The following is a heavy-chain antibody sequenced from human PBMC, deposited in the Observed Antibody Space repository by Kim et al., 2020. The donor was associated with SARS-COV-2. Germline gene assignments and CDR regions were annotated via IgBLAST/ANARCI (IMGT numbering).Heavy chain of an antibody. J-gene: IGHJ4*02. Sequence: SETLSLTCAVSGDSISSNNWWTWLRQPPGKGLEWIGEISHSGNTNYNPSLNSRVTISVDKSKNQFSLNLNSVTAADSAIYYCATRPITRALDYWGQGTLVTVSS. CDR3: ATRPITRALDY. V-gene: IGHV4-4*02. D-gene: IGHD3-10*01. CDR1: GDSISSNNW. CDR2: ISHSGNT.